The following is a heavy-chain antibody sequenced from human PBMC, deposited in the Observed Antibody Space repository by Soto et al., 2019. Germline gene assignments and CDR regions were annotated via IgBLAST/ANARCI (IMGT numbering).Heavy chain of an antibody. Sequence: EVQLVESGGCLVQPGGSLRLSCAASGFTFSTYSMNWVRQAPGKGLEWVSYISKSSSTILYADSVKGRFTISRDNAKNSLYLQMNSLRDEDTAVYYCARDANDYGYYFDSWGQGTLVTVSS. D-gene: IGHD4-17*01. CDR2: ISKSSSTI. CDR3: ARDANDYGYYFDS. CDR1: GFTFSTYS. V-gene: IGHV3-48*02. J-gene: IGHJ4*02.